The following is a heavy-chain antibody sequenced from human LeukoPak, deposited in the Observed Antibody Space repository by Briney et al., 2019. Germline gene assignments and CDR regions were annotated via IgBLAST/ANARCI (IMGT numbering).Heavy chain of an antibody. Sequence: PSETLSLTCTVSGGSISSGDYYWSWIRQPPGKGLEWIGYIYYSGSTYYNPSLKSRVTISVDTSKNQFSLKLSSVTAADTVVYYCARFGELSLWFDPWGQGTLVTVSS. V-gene: IGHV4-30-4*01. J-gene: IGHJ5*02. CDR3: ARFGELSLWFDP. CDR2: IYYSGST. CDR1: GGSISSGDYY. D-gene: IGHD3-10*01.